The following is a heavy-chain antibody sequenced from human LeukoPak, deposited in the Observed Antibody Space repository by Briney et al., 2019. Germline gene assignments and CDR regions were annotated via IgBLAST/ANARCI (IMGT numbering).Heavy chain of an antibody. Sequence: SETLSLTCTVSGGPIYSYYWSWIRQTAGKGLEWIGRLYPGVSTDYNPSLKSRVTISVDTSKKQFALKLSAVTAADTAVYYCAGMNFYDSTGYSPGHYMDVWGKGTTVTVSS. CDR1: GGPIYSYY. D-gene: IGHD3-22*01. CDR2: LYPGVST. V-gene: IGHV4-4*07. CDR3: AGMNFYDSTGYSPGHYMDV. J-gene: IGHJ6*03.